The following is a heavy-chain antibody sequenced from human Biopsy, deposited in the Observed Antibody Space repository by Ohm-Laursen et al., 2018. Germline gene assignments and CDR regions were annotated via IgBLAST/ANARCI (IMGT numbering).Heavy chain of an antibody. CDR1: SYTFTDYN. Sequence: ASVKVSCKASSYTFTDYNIHWMRQAPGQGLEWLGYIHCKIGATNYAQKFQGTVTMTRGTSISTAYLALGSLRSADTAIYYCARDPLNGHKHFDYWGQGSLVTVSS. CDR3: ARDPLNGHKHFDY. V-gene: IGHV1-2*02. D-gene: IGHD2-8*01. J-gene: IGHJ4*02. CDR2: IHCKIGAT.